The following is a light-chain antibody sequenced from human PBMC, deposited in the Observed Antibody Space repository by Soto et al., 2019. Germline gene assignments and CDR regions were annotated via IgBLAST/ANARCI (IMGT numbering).Light chain of an antibody. J-gene: IGKJ4*01. CDR1: QSISIY. V-gene: IGKV1-39*01. Sequence: DIHMTQSPSSLSASVGDRVTITFRAGQSISIYLNWYQQKPGKAPNVLIYAASSLQSGVPSRFSGSGSGTDFILTISSLQPEDSATYYCQQSFSTPLTFGGGTNVDIK. CDR2: AAS. CDR3: QQSFSTPLT.